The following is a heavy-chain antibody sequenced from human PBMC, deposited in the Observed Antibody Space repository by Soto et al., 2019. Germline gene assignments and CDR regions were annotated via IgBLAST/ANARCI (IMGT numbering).Heavy chain of an antibody. CDR3: ARERHERLYYYSGMDV. D-gene: IGHD1-1*01. Sequence: QVQLQQWGAGLLKPSETLSLTCAVYGGSFSGYYWSWIRQPPGKGLEWIGEINHSGSTNYNPSLKSRVTESVDTSKIQFSLKLRSVTAPDTAVYYGARERHERLYYYSGMDVWGQGTTVTVSS. J-gene: IGHJ6*02. CDR1: GGSFSGYY. V-gene: IGHV4-34*01. CDR2: INHSGST.